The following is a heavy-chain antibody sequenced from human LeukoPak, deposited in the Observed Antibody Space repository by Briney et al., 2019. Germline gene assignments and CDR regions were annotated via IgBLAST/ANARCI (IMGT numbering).Heavy chain of an antibody. D-gene: IGHD6-13*01. V-gene: IGHV3-15*01. Sequence: GGSLRLSCAASGFTFSNAWMSWVRQAPGKGLEWVGRIKSKTDGGTIDYAAPVKGRFTISRDDSKNTLYLQMNSLITEDTAVYYCTVLQISSSWYIDYWGQGSLVTVSS. CDR1: GFTFSNAW. CDR3: TVLQISSSWYIDY. CDR2: IKSKTDGGTI. J-gene: IGHJ4*02.